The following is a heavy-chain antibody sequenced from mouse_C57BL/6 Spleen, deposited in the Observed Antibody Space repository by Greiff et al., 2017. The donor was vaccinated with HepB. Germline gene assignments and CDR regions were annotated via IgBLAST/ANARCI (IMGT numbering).Heavy chain of an antibody. V-gene: IGHV1-85*01. Sequence: QVHVKQSGPELVKPGASVKLSCKASGYTFTSYDINWVKQRPGQGLEWIGWIYPRDGSTKYNEKFKGKATLTVDTSSSTAYMELHSLTSEDSAVYFCARNYYGSSYPLGRFDVWGTGTTVTVSS. CDR3: ARNYYGSSYPLGRFDV. J-gene: IGHJ1*03. CDR1: GYTFTSYD. D-gene: IGHD1-1*01. CDR2: IYPRDGST.